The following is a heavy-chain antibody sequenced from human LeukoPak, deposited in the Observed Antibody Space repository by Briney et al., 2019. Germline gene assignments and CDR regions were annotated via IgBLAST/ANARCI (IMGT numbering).Heavy chain of an antibody. CDR3: AREYYGSGSYTHAFDI. D-gene: IGHD3-10*01. J-gene: IGHJ3*02. V-gene: IGHV4-34*01. CDR1: GGSFSGYY. CDR2: INHSGST. Sequence: SETLSLTCAVYGGSFSGYYWSWIRQPPGKGLEWIGEINHSGSTNYNPSLKSRVTISVDTSKNQFSLKLSSVTAADTAVYYCAREYYGSGSYTHAFDIWGHGTMVTVSS.